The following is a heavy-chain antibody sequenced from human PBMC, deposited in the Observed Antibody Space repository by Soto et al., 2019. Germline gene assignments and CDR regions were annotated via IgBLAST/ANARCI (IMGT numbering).Heavy chain of an antibody. CDR3: ARNGASHYYDSSGYGMDV. D-gene: IGHD3-22*01. V-gene: IGHV4-31*03. CDR2: IYYSGST. Sequence: SETLSLTCTVSGVSISSGGYYWSWIRQHPGKGLEWIGYIYYSGSTYYNPSFKSRVTISVDTSKNQFSLKLSSVTAADTAVYYCARNGASHYYDSSGYGMDVWGQGTTVTVSS. CDR1: GVSISSGGYY. J-gene: IGHJ6*02.